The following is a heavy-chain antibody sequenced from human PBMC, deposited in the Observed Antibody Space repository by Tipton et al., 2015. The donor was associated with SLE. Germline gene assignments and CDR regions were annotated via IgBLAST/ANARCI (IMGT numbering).Heavy chain of an antibody. CDR1: GGSISSYY. Sequence: TLSLTCTVSGGSISSYYWSWIRQPPGKGLEWIGYIYYSGSTNYNPSLKSRVTISVDTSKNQFSLNLSSVTAADTAVYYCARALFLRPRAFDIWGQGTVVTVSS. V-gene: IGHV4-59*01. CDR2: IYYSGST. D-gene: IGHD2/OR15-2a*01. CDR3: ARALFLRPRAFDI. J-gene: IGHJ3*02.